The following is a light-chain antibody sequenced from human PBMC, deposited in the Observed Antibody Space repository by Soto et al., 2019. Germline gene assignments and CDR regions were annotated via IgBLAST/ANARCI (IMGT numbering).Light chain of an antibody. CDR3: QQYNSYPLT. J-gene: IGKJ4*01. V-gene: IGKV1-5*03. Sequence: DIPMTQSPSTLSASVGDRVTITCRASQRISSWLAWYQQKPGEAPKLLIYKASSLESGVPSRFSGSGSGTEFTLTISRLQPDDFTTYYCQQYNSYPLTFGGGTKVEIK. CDR2: KAS. CDR1: QRISSW.